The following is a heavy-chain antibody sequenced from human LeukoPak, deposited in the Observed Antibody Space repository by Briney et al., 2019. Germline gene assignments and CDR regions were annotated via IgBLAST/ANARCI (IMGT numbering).Heavy chain of an antibody. CDR1: GLTFTSYI. J-gene: IGHJ5*02. D-gene: IGHD6-19*01. CDR3: SRGTTYSSGWYDM. V-gene: IGHV3-21*01. CDR2: ISGSGAYI. Sequence: GGSLRLSCETSGLTFTSYIMHWVRQAPGKGPEWVSSISGSGAYISYADSVKGRFTISRDNAKNTLYLQMNSLRAEDTAVYYCSRGTTYSSGWYDMWGQGTLVTVSS.